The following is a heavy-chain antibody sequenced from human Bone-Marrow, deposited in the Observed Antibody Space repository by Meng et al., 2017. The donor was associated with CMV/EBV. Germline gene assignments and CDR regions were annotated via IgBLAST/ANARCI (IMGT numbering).Heavy chain of an antibody. CDR2: IKQDGSEK. J-gene: IGHJ3*01. CDR3: ASDQFQLSGYDPPDPSAFDF. D-gene: IGHD5-12*01. CDR1: GFTFSSYW. Sequence: GESLKISCAASGFTFSSYWMSWVRQAPGKELEWVANIKQDGSEKYYVDSVKDRFTISRDNAKNSLYLQINILRAEVTAVYYCASDQFQLSGYDPPDPSAFDFWGQGTLVTVSS. V-gene: IGHV3-7*01.